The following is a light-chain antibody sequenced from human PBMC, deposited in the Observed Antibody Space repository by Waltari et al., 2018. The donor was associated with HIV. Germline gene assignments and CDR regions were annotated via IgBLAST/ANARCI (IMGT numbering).Light chain of an antibody. CDR3: QQTYRIPQT. Sequence: DIQMTQSPSSLPASVGDRVTITGRASQTINSNLNWYQQIPGKAPKLLIFGASSLQSGVPARFSGSGSGTDFTLTVSSLQPEDFATYFCQQTYRIPQTFGQGTRVDIK. J-gene: IGKJ5*01. V-gene: IGKV1-39*01. CDR1: QTINSN. CDR2: GAS.